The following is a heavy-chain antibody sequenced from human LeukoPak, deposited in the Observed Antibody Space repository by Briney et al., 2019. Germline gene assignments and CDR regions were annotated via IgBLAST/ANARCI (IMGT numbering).Heavy chain of an antibody. V-gene: IGHV3-74*01. CDR1: GFTFSSYW. CDR2: INSDGSST. Sequence: PGRSLRLSRAASGFTFSSYWMHWVRQAPGKGLVWVSRINSDGSSTSYADSVKGRFTISRDNAKNTLYLQMNSLRAEDTAVYYCARDNYYGSGSDYYGMDVWGQGATVTVSS. J-gene: IGHJ6*02. D-gene: IGHD3-10*01. CDR3: ARDNYYGSGSDYYGMDV.